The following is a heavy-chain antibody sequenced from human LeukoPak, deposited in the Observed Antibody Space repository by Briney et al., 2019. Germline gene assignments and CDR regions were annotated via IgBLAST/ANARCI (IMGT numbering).Heavy chain of an antibody. CDR1: GFTFSNHC. J-gene: IGHJ4*02. CDR2: IWNDGSNK. CDR3: ARDFQWRPFDY. D-gene: IGHD6-19*01. V-gene: IGHV3-33*01. Sequence: GGSLRLSCEASGFTFSNHCMHWVRQAPGKGLEWVALIWNDGSNKYYGDSVKGRFTISRDNTNNTIHLHMNSLRAEDTAMYYCARDFQWRPFDYWGQGTLVTVSS.